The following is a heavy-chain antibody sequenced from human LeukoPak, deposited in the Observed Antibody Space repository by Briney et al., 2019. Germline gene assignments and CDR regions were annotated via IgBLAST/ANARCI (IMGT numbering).Heavy chain of an antibody. V-gene: IGHV3-23*01. CDR3: AKGATGWYGNYFDY. CDR1: GFTYSSYA. D-gene: IGHD6-19*01. Sequence: AGSLRLSCAASGFTYSSYAMTWVRQAPGKGLEWVSAISGSGGSTYYADSVKGRLTISRDNSKNTLYLQMNSLRGEDTAVYFCAKGATGWYGNYFDYWGQGTLVSVSS. CDR2: ISGSGGST. J-gene: IGHJ4*02.